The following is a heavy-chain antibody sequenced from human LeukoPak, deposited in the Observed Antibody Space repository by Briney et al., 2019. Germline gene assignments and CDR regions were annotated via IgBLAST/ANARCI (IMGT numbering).Heavy chain of an antibody. CDR2: INWNGGST. D-gene: IGHD1-26*01. Sequence: GGSLRLSCPASGFTFDDYGMSWVRQAPGKGLVGVSGINWNGGSTGYADSVKGRFTISRDNAKNSLYLQMNSLRAEDTVLYDRARDLYLGAPGDNWFDPWGQGTLVTVSS. CDR1: GFTFDDYG. V-gene: IGHV3-20*01. CDR3: ARDLYLGAPGDNWFDP. J-gene: IGHJ5*02.